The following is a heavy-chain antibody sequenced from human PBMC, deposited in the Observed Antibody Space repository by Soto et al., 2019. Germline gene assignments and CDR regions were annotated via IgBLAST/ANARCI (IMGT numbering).Heavy chain of an antibody. CDR2: IIPIFGTA. D-gene: IGHD2-15*01. CDR3: ARGVDCSGGSCFSFYYYYYGFDV. V-gene: IGHV1-69*01. CDR1: GGTFSSYA. Sequence: QVQLVQSGAEVKKPGSSVKVSCKASGGTFSSYAISWVRQAPGQGLEWMGGIIPIFGTANYAQKFQGRVTITADESTSTAYMELSSLRSEDTAVYYCARGVDCSGGSCFSFYYYYYGFDVWGQGTTLTVSS. J-gene: IGHJ6*02.